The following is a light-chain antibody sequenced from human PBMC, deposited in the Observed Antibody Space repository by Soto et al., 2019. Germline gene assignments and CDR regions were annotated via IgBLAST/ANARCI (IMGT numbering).Light chain of an antibody. CDR3: ATWDRSLSAGV. CDR1: SSNIENNL. J-gene: IGLJ2*01. V-gene: IGLV1-51*01. Sequence: QSVLTQPPSVSAAPGQKVTISCSGSSSNIENNLVSWYQQLPGTVPKLLIHDNNKRPSGIPDRFSGSKSGTSATLGITGLQTGDEADYYCATWDRSLSAGVFGGGTKLTVL. CDR2: DNN.